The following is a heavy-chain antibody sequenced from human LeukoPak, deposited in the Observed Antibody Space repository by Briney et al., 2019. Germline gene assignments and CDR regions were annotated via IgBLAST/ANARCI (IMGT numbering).Heavy chain of an antibody. V-gene: IGHV3-21*01. CDR1: GFTFSSYG. J-gene: IGHJ6*04. D-gene: IGHD3-10*02. CDR3: AELGITMIGGV. Sequence: GGSLRLSCAASGFTFSSYGMHWVRQAPGKGLVWVSSISSSSSYIYYADSVKGRFTISRDNAKNSLYLQMNSLRAEDTAVYYCAELGITMIGGVWGKGTTVTISS. CDR2: ISSSSSYI.